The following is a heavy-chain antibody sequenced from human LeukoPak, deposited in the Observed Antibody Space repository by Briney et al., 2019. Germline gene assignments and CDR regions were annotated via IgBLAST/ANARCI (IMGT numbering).Heavy chain of an antibody. Sequence: PGGSLRLSCAASGFTFSSYAMHWVRQAPGKGLEYVSGISSNGGSTYYADSVKGRFTISRDNAKNSLHLQVNSLRAEDTAVYYCVRERFHGSGAPKFDFWGQGTLVTVSS. CDR2: ISSNGGST. D-gene: IGHD3-10*01. CDR1: GFTFSSYA. J-gene: IGHJ4*02. CDR3: VRERFHGSGAPKFDF. V-gene: IGHV3-64*04.